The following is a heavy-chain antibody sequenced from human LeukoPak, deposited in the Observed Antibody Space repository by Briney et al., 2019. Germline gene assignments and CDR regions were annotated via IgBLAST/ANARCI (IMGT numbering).Heavy chain of an antibody. CDR2: INDNGGST. J-gene: IGHJ4*02. CDR1: GSTFDEHG. V-gene: IGHV3-20*04. Sequence: GGSLRLSCAASGSTFDEHGMAWVRQAPGKGLQWVSGINDNGGSTVYADSVKGRFTISRDNTKNSLYLQMNSLRAEDTAVYYCARDYGDYVLCDYWGQGTLVTVSS. D-gene: IGHD4-17*01. CDR3: ARDYGDYVLCDY.